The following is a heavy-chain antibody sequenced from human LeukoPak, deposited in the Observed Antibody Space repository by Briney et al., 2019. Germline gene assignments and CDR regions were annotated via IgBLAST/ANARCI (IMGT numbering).Heavy chain of an antibody. V-gene: IGHV3-9*03. CDR3: AKAVDTAMVISAFDI. D-gene: IGHD5-18*01. CDR2: ISWNSGSI. J-gene: IGHJ3*02. Sequence: GGSLRLSCAASGFTFDDYAMHWVRKAPGKGLEWVSGISWNSGSIGYADSVKGRFTISRDNAKNSLYLQMNSLRAEDMALYYCAKAVDTAMVISAFDIWGQGTMVTVSS. CDR1: GFTFDDYA.